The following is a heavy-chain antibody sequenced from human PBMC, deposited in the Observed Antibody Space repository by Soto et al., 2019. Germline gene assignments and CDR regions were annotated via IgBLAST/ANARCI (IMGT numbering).Heavy chain of an antibody. D-gene: IGHD3-22*01. CDR3: AKPRGYYDSSGRYYFDY. J-gene: IGHJ4*02. V-gene: IGHV3-23*01. CDR2: ISGSGGST. CDR1: GFTFSSYA. Sequence: GGSLRLSCAASGFTFSSYAMSWVRQAPGKGLEWVSAISGSGGSTYYADSVKGRFTISRDNSKNTLYLQMNSLRAEDTAVYYCAKPRGYYDSSGRYYFDYWGQGTLVTVSS.